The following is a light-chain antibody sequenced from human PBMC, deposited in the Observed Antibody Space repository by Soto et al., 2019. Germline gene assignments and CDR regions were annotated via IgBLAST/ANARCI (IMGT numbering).Light chain of an antibody. CDR3: ELYGDSRWT. J-gene: IGKJ1*01. CDR1: QTVNTNY. V-gene: IGKV3-20*01. Sequence: EVVLTQSPGTLSLSPGDGATLSCRASQTVNTNYLIWYQQTPGQAPSLLIYGAFSRAPGIPDRFRGSGSGTDFTLTISRLEPEYFSVYYCELYGDSRWTVGQGTK. CDR2: GAF.